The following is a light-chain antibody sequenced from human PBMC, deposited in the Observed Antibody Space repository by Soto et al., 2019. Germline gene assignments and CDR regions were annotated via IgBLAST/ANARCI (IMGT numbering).Light chain of an antibody. CDR3: QQLYSYPFT. Sequence: DIQLTQSPSFLSASVGDRVTITCRASRGISNHFAWYQQKPGKAPSLLIYHASTLQSGVPSRFSGSQSGTEFTLTISSLQPEDCATYYCQQLYSYPFTFGPGTKVDVK. V-gene: IGKV1-9*01. CDR1: RGISNH. J-gene: IGKJ3*01. CDR2: HAS.